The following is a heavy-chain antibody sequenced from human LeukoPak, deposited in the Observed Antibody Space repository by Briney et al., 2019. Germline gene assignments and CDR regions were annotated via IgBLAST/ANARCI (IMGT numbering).Heavy chain of an antibody. D-gene: IGHD1-26*01. CDR3: ARGTQWELLSPFDY. J-gene: IGHJ4*02. CDR2: INWNGGST. Sequence: GGSLRLSCAASGFTFDDYGMSWVRQAPGKGLEWVSGINWNGGSTGYADSVKGRFTISRDIAKNSLYLQMNSLRAEDTALYHCARGTQWELLSPFDYWGQRTLVTVSS. CDR1: GFTFDDYG. V-gene: IGHV3-20*01.